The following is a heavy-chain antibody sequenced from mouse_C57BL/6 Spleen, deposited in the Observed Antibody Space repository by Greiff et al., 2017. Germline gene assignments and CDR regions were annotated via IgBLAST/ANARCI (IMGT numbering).Heavy chain of an antibody. CDR1: GYTFTDYW. CDR2: IYPGSGNT. Sequence: QVQLQQSGAELVRPGASVKLSCKASGYTFTDYWINWVKQRPGQGLEWIGRIYPGSGNTYYNEKFKGKATLTAEKSSSTAYMQLSSLTSEDSAVYLCARDYGSSHYALDDWGKGTSVTVSS. J-gene: IGHJ4*01. V-gene: IGHV1-76*01. CDR3: ARDYGSSHYALDD. D-gene: IGHD1-1*01.